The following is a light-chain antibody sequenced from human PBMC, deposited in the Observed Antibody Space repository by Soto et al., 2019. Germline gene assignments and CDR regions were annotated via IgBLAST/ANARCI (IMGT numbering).Light chain of an antibody. CDR2: DVN. V-gene: IGLV2-14*03. J-gene: IGLJ3*02. CDR3: SSYTSSSTL. Sequence: QLVLTQPASVSGSPGQSITISCTGASSNIGGYSYVSWYQQHPGKAPKLIIYDVNNRPSGVSTRFSGSKSGNTASLTISGLQAEDEADYYCSSYTSSSTLFGGGTKLTVL. CDR1: SSNIGGYSY.